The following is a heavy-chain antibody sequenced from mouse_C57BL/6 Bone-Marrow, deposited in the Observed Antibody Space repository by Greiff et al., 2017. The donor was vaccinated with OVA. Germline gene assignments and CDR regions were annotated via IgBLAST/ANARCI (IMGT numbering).Heavy chain of an antibody. CDR1: GYTFTSYW. CDR3: AIKSRDGYYHWGFDY. D-gene: IGHD2-3*01. J-gene: IGHJ2*01. Sequence: QLQQPGAELVRPGTSVKLSCKASGYTFTSYWMHWVKQRPGQGLEWIGVIDPSDSYTNYNQKFKGKATLTVDTSSSTAYMQLSSLTSEDSAVYYCAIKSRDGYYHWGFDYWGQGTTLTVSS. CDR2: IDPSDSYT. V-gene: IGHV1-59*01.